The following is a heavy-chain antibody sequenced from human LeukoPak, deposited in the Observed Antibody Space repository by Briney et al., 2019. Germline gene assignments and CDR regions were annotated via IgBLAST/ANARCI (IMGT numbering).Heavy chain of an antibody. CDR3: AKDLLRYFDWLLTVRAFDI. J-gene: IGHJ3*02. V-gene: IGHV3-23*01. CDR2: ISGSGGST. Sequence: LSGGSLRLSCAASGFTFSSYAMSWVRQAPGKGLEWVSAISGSGGSTYYADSVKGRFTISRDNSKNTLYLQMNSLRAEDTAVYYCAKDLLRYFDWLLTVRAFDIWGQGTMVTVSS. CDR1: GFTFSSYA. D-gene: IGHD3-9*01.